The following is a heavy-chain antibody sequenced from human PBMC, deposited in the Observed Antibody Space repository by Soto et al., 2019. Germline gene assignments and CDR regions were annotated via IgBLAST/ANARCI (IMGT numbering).Heavy chain of an antibody. CDR3: ARDGYDILTGYRDY. J-gene: IGHJ4*02. Sequence: GASVKVSCRASGYTFTRYAMHGVRQATGQRLEWMGWINAGNGNTKYSQKFQGRVTITRDTSASTAYMELSSLRSEDTAVYYCARDGYDILTGYRDYWGQGTLGTVSS. D-gene: IGHD3-9*01. CDR2: INAGNGNT. CDR1: GYTFTRYA. V-gene: IGHV1-3*01.